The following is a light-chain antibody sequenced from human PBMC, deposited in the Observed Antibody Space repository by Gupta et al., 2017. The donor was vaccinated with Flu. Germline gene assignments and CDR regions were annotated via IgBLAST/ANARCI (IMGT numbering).Light chain of an antibody. CDR3: MQALHTRT. Sequence: IVMTQSPLSLPVTPGEPASISCRSSQSLLHTNGYNYLDWYLQKPGQSPQLLIYLGSNRASGVPDRFSGSGSGTDFTLKSSRVEAEDVGVYYCMQALHTRTFGQGTKLEIK. CDR1: QSLLHTNGYNY. J-gene: IGKJ2*01. CDR2: LGS. V-gene: IGKV2-28*01.